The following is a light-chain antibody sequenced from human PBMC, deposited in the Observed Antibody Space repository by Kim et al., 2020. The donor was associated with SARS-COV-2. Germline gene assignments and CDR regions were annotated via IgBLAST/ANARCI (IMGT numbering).Light chain of an antibody. CDR1: SSDVGSYNL. V-gene: IGLV2-23*01. CDR3: CSYAGSSSWV. Sequence: QSALTQPASVSGSPGQSITISCTGTSSDVGSYNLVSWHQQHPGKAPKLMIYEGSKRPSGVSNRFSGSKSGNTASLTISGLQAEDEADYYCCSYAGSSSWVFGGGTQLTVL. CDR2: EGS. J-gene: IGLJ3*02.